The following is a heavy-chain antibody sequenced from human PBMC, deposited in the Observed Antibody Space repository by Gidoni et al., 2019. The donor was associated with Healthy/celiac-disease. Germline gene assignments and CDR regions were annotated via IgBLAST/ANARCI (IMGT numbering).Heavy chain of an antibody. J-gene: IGHJ4*02. V-gene: IGHV3-30-3*01. Sequence: QVQLVESGGGVVQPGRSLSLYCAASGFTFRSYAMHWVRQASGKGLEWVAVISYDGSNKYYADSVKGRFTISRDNSKNTLYLQMNSLRAEDTAVYYWARASSGYWGPQYYFDYWGQGTLVTVSS. CDR3: ARASSGYWGPQYYFDY. CDR2: ISYDGSNK. CDR1: GFTFRSYA. D-gene: IGHD3-22*01.